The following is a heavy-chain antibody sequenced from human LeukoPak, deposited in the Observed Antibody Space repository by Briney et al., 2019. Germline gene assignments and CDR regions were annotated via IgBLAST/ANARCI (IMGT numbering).Heavy chain of an antibody. CDR3: ARVPYDFWSGYYGAFDI. CDR2: IYHSGTT. D-gene: IGHD3-3*01. CDR1: GYSISSGSF. J-gene: IGHJ3*02. V-gene: IGHV4-38-2*01. Sequence: KPSETLSLTCAVSGYSISSGSFWGWIRQPPGKVLERIGSIYHSGTTYYSPSLMSRVTIPVDTSNNQSSLKVYSVSAADAAVYYCARVPYDFWSGYYGAFDIWGQGTMVTVSS.